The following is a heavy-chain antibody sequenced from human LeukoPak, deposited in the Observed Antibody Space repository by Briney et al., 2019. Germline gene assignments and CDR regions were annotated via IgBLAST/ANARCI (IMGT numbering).Heavy chain of an antibody. CDR2: IYYSGST. CDR1: GGSISSYY. J-gene: IGHJ2*01. V-gene: IGHV4-59*01. Sequence: KPSETLSLTCTVSGGSISSYYWSWIRQPPGKGLEWIGYIYYSGSTNYNPSLKSRVTISVDTSKNQFSLKLSSVPAADTAVYYCARGGRDTGPYWYFDLWGRGTLVTVSS. CDR3: ARGGRDTGPYWYFDL. D-gene: IGHD3-10*01.